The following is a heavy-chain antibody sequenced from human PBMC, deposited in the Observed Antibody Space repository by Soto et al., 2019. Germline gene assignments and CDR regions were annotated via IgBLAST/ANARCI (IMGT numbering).Heavy chain of an antibody. D-gene: IGHD2-15*01. J-gene: IGHJ4*02. CDR1: GYTFTSYG. Sequence: GASVKVSCKASGYTFTSYGISWVRQAPGQGLEWMGWISAYNGNTNYAQKLQDRVTMTTDTSTSTAYMELRSLRSDDTAVYYCAADSIVVPAARRHFEYYFDYWGQGTLVTVSS. V-gene: IGHV1-18*01. CDR2: ISAYNGNT. CDR3: AADSIVVPAARRHFEYYFDY.